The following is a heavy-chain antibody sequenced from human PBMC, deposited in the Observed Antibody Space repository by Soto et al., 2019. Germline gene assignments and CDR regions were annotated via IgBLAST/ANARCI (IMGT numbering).Heavy chain of an antibody. CDR1: GYTFTSYD. D-gene: IGHD4-17*01. V-gene: IGHV1-8*01. CDR2: MNPNSGNT. Sequence: ASVKVSCKASGYTFTSYDINWVRQATGQGLEWMGWMNPNSGNTGYAQKFQGRVTMTRNTSISTAYMELSSLRSEDTAVFYCARGPRGDYVSYYYYYYMDVWGKGTTVTVSS. J-gene: IGHJ6*03. CDR3: ARGPRGDYVSYYYYYYMDV.